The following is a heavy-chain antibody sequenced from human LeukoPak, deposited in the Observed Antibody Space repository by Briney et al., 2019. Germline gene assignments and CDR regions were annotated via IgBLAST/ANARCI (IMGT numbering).Heavy chain of an antibody. J-gene: IGHJ4*02. CDR3: ASNPLGGSYSLLVGGYFDY. D-gene: IGHD1-26*01. Sequence: ASVKVSCKASGYTFIAYYMHWVRQAPGQGLEWMGWINPNSGGTSYAQKFQGRVTMTRDTSISTAYMELSRLRSDDTAVYYCASNPLGGSYSLLVGGYFDYWGQGSLVTVSS. V-gene: IGHV1-2*02. CDR1: GYTFIAYY. CDR2: INPNSGGT.